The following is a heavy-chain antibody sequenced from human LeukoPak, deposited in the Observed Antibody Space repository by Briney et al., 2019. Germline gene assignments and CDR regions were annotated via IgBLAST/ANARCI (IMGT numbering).Heavy chain of an antibody. V-gene: IGHV1-46*01. D-gene: IGHD3-10*01. J-gene: IGHJ4*02. Sequence: ASVKVSCTASGYTFTTYYMHWVRQAPGQGLEWMGIINPSGGSTTYAQNFQGRVTMTRDTSTSAVYMEVSSLRSEDTAVYYCAREVVDYYGSAGYFDYWGQGTLVTVSS. CDR2: INPSGGST. CDR3: AREVVDYYGSAGYFDY. CDR1: GYTFTTYY.